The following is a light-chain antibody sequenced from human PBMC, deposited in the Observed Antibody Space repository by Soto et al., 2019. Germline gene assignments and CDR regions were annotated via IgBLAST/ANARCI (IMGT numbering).Light chain of an antibody. J-gene: IGKJ5*01. V-gene: IGKV3-15*01. CDR1: QSVGGN. CDR2: EAA. CDR3: QQSKDWPSIT. Sequence: IVMTKSPATLSVSPGERATLSCRASQSVGGNLAWYQQRPGQAPRLLRFEAATRATGIPARFSGSGSGTEFTLSISSRQSEDFAVYYCQQSKDWPSITFGQGTRLEI.